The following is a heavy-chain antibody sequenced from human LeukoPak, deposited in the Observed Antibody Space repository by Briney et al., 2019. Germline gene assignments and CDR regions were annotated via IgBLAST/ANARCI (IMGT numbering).Heavy chain of an antibody. CDR3: TTDWAYYYYMDV. CDR1: GFTFSNAW. J-gene: IGHJ6*03. D-gene: IGHD7-27*01. Sequence: PGGSLRLSCAASGFTFSNAWMSWVRQAPGKGLEWVGRIKSKTDGGTTDYAAPVKGRFTISRDDSKNTLYLQMNSLKTEDTAVYYCTTDWAYYYYMDVWGKGTTVTVSS. CDR2: IKSKTDGGTT. V-gene: IGHV3-15*01.